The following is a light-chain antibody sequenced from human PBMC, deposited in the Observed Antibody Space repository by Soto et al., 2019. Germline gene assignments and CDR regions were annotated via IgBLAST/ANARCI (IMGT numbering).Light chain of an antibody. CDR1: QSISRW. Sequence: DIQMTQSPSTLSAFVGDRVTITCRASQSISRWLAWYQQKPGKAPKLLIYDANNLESGVPSRFSGSGSGTDFTLTISSLQPEDFATYYCQHSYSSPTFGQGTKVDIK. CDR3: QHSYSSPT. V-gene: IGKV1-5*01. J-gene: IGKJ2*01. CDR2: DAN.